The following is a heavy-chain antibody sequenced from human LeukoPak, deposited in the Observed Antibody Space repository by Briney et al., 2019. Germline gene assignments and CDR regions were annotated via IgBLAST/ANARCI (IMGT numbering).Heavy chain of an antibody. D-gene: IGHD3-22*01. J-gene: IGHJ3*02. CDR1: GYTFTGYY. CDR3: ATTMIVKTGAFDI. V-gene: IGHV1-2*02. Sequence: ASVKVSCKASGYTFTGYYMHWVRQAPGQGLEWMGWINPNSGGTNYAQKFQGRVTMTRDTSISTAYMELRSLRSDDTAVYYCATTMIVKTGAFDIWGQGTMVTVSS. CDR2: INPNSGGT.